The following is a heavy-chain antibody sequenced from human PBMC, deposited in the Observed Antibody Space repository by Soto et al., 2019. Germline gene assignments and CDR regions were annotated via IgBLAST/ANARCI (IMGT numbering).Heavy chain of an antibody. CDR3: TRCATEGGFCYFDP. V-gene: IGHV3-23*01. CDR2: ISGSGIHT. D-gene: IGHD2-2*03. Sequence: EVQLLESGGGLVQPGESLRLSCAASGFTFNTFAMTWVRQAPGKGLEWVSSISGSGIHTYFAESVRGQFTISRDNAKSTLFLQMNSLSAEDTAVYYCTRCATEGGFCYFDPWGPGTLVTVSS. J-gene: IGHJ5*02. CDR1: GFTFNTFA.